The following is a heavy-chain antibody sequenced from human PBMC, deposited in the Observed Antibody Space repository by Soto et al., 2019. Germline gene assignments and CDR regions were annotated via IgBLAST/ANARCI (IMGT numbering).Heavy chain of an antibody. CDR2: ISYDGSNK. CDR1: GFTFSIYA. D-gene: IGHD2-15*01. Sequence: QAQLVESGGGVVQPGRSLRLSCAASGFTFSIYAMHWVRQAPGKGLEWVAVISYDGSNKYYADSVKGRFTISRDNSKNRVYLQMNSLRAEDSAVYYCAREYSDGWFDTWGQGTLVTVSS. CDR3: AREYSDGWFDT. J-gene: IGHJ5*02. V-gene: IGHV3-30-3*01.